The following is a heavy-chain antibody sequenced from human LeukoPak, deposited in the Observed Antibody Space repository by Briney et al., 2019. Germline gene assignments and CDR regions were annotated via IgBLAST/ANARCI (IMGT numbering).Heavy chain of an antibody. V-gene: IGHV1-2*04. D-gene: IGHD2-21*02. J-gene: IGHJ4*02. CDR2: INPNSGGT. CDR1: GYTFTGYY. Sequence: ASVKVSRKASGYTFTGYYMHWVRQAPGQGLEWMGWINPNSGGTNYAQKFQGWVTMTRDTSISTAYMELSRLRSDDTAVYYCARDESCGGDCYSLYYFDYWGQGTLVTVSS. CDR3: ARDESCGGDCYSLYYFDY.